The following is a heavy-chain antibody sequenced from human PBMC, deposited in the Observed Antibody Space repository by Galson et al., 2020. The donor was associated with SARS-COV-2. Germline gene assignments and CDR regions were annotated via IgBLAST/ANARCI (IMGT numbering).Heavy chain of an antibody. CDR1: GFIFSSYA. Sequence: TEGSLRLSCTASGFIFSSYAMSWVRQAPGKGLEWVSAISGSGGSTYYADSVKGRFTISRDNSKNTLYLQMNSLRAEDTAVYYCAKDRGGYHSNWGQGTLVTVSS. V-gene: IGHV3-23*01. CDR2: ISGSGGST. CDR3: AKDRGGYHSN. J-gene: IGHJ4*02. D-gene: IGHD5-12*01.